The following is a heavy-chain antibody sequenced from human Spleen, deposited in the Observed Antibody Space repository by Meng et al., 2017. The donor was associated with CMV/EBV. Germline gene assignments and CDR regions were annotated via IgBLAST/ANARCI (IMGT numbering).Heavy chain of an antibody. D-gene: IGHD1-1*01. Sequence: GESLKISCAASGFTLTRSWMHWVRQAPGRGLVWVSLVNYDGTNTNYADPVKGRFTISRDNAKNTLFLQMNSLRAEDTAVYYCARSMLEVNRYYYGMDVWGEGTPVTVSS. J-gene: IGHJ6*04. CDR3: ARSMLEVNRYYYGMDV. CDR2: VNYDGTNT. CDR1: GFTLTRSW. V-gene: IGHV3-74*01.